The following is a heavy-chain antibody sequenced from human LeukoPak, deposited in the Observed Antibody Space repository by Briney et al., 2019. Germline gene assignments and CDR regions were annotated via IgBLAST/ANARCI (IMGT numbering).Heavy chain of an antibody. D-gene: IGHD3-3*01. CDR2: IWYDGSNK. Sequence: GGSLRLSCAASGFTFSSYGMHWVRQAPGKGLEWVAVIWYDGSNKYYADSVKGRFTISRDNSKNTLDLQMDSLRAEDTAVYYCARDRSYDFWSGYSTPDYWGQGTLVTVSS. CDR1: GFTFSSYG. J-gene: IGHJ4*02. CDR3: ARDRSYDFWSGYSTPDY. V-gene: IGHV3-33*01.